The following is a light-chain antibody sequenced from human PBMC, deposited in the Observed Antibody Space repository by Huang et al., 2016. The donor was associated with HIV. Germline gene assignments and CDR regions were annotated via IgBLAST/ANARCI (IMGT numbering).Light chain of an antibody. Sequence: IQLTQSPSSLSASVGDRVTITCRASQGISHYLAWYQQQPGKAPKLLIYAASTLYTGVPSRFSGSGSETDFTLTISSLQPEDFATYYCQQLDSYPVTFGGGTKVDIK. V-gene: IGKV1-9*01. J-gene: IGKJ4*01. CDR3: QQLDSYPVT. CDR1: QGISHY. CDR2: AAS.